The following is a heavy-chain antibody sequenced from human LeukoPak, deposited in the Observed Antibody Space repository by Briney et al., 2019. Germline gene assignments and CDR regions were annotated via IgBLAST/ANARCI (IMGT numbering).Heavy chain of an antibody. CDR1: GFTFSNAW. CDR3: TTDFIQEAYYYDSSGYSAP. V-gene: IGHV3-15*01. Sequence: PGGSLRLSCAASGFTFSNAWMSWVRQAPGKGLEWVGRIKSKTDGGTTDYAAPVKGRFTISRDDSKNTLYLQMNSLKTEDTAVYYCTTDFIQEAYYYDSSGYSAPGGQGTLVTVSS. D-gene: IGHD3-22*01. CDR2: IKSKTDGGTT. J-gene: IGHJ4*02.